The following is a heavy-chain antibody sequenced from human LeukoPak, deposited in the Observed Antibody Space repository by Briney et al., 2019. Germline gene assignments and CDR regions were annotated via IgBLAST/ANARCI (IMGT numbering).Heavy chain of an antibody. CDR3: ARGGYSGYARGYFDY. V-gene: IGHV1-18*01. Sequence: ASVKASCKASGYTFTSIGISWGRQAPGQGLGWVGWISAYNGNTNYAQKLQGRVTMTTDTSTSTAYMELRSLRSDDTAVYYCARGGYSGYARGYFDYWGQGTLVTVSS. D-gene: IGHD5-12*01. CDR1: GYTFTSIG. CDR2: ISAYNGNT. J-gene: IGHJ4*02.